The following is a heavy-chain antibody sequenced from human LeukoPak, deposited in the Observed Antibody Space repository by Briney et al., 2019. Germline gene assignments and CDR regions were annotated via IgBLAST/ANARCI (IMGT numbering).Heavy chain of an antibody. J-gene: IGHJ4*02. CDR2: ISTHNGTT. CDR1: GYTFTNYG. D-gene: IGHD3/OR15-3a*01. CDR3: ARDKLLSGLIIIPFDY. Sequence: GASVKVSCKASGYTFTNYGISWVRQAPGQGLEWMGWISTHNGTTNYAQKVQGRVTMTTDTSTSTVYMELRSLTSDDTAMYYCARDKLLSGLIIIPFDYWGQGSPVTVSS. V-gene: IGHV1-18*01.